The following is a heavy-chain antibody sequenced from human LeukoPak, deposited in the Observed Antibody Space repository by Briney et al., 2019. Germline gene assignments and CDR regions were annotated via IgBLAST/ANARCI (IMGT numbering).Heavy chain of an antibody. Sequence: GRSLRLSCAASGFTFSSYAMHWVRQAPGKGLEWVAVISYDGSNKYYADSVKGRFTISRDNSKNTLYLQMNSLRAEDTAVYYCARDPSGKNVYDYWGQGTLVTVSS. CDR1: GFTFSSYA. D-gene: IGHD1-14*01. CDR2: ISYDGSNK. V-gene: IGHV3-30*04. CDR3: ARDPSGKNVYDY. J-gene: IGHJ4*02.